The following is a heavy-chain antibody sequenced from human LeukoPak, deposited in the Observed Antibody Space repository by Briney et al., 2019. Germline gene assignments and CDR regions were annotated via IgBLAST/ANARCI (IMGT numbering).Heavy chain of an antibody. J-gene: IGHJ4*02. V-gene: IGHV1-46*01. CDR3: ARAPSAGLSSGLIFDY. CDR1: GYTFTSYY. D-gene: IGHD6-13*01. CDR2: INPSGGST. Sequence: ASVKVSCKASGYTFTSYYMHWVRQAPGQGLEWMGIINPSGGSTSYAQKFQGRVTMTRDTSTSTVYMELSSVTAADTAVYYCARAPSAGLSSGLIFDYWGQGTLVTVSS.